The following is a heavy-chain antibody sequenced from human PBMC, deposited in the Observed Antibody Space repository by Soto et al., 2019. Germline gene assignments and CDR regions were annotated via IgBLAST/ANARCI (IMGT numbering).Heavy chain of an antibody. V-gene: IGHV4-39*01. Sequence: SETLSLTCTVSGGSISSSSYYWGWIRQPPGKGLEWIGSIYYSGSTYYNPSLKSRVTISVDTSKNQFSLKLSSVTAADTAVYYCASRYFDWLLPTINNHFDYWGQGTLVTVSS. CDR1: GGSISSSSYY. CDR3: ASRYFDWLLPTINNHFDY. D-gene: IGHD3-9*01. CDR2: IYYSGST. J-gene: IGHJ4*02.